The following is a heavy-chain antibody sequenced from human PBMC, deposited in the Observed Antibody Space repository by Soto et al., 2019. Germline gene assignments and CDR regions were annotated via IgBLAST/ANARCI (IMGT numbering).Heavy chain of an antibody. V-gene: IGHV3-66*01. J-gene: IGHJ5*02. D-gene: IGHD2-15*01. Sequence: EVQLVESGGGLVQPGGSLRLSCAASGFTVSSNYMSWVRQAPGKGLEWVSVIYSGGSTYFADSVKDRFSISRDNSKNTRNLQMNSLRAEDTAVYYCAREGRPWGQGTLVTVSS. CDR3: AREGRP. CDR2: IYSGGST. CDR1: GFTVSSNY.